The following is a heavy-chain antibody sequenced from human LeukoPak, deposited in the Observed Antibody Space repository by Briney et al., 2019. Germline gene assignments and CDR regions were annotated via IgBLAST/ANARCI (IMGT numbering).Heavy chain of an antibody. CDR3: ARSYGDATFDY. Sequence: PGGSLRLSCAVSGFTVSSNYMNWVRQAPGKGLEWVSIIYSGGNTYYVDSVKGRFTISRDNSKSTLYLQLSSLRAEDTAVYYCARSYGDATFDYWGQGTLVTVSS. D-gene: IGHD4-17*01. V-gene: IGHV3-66*01. CDR1: GFTVSSNY. J-gene: IGHJ4*02. CDR2: IYSGGNT.